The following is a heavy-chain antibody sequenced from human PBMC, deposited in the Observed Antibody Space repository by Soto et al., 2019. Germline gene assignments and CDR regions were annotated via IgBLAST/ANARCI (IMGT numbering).Heavy chain of an antibody. CDR3: ARGYYYGSGSYYKLDY. V-gene: IGHV1-69*13. CDR2: IIPIFGTA. J-gene: IGHJ4*02. CDR1: GGTFSSYA. Sequence: ASVKVSCKASGGTFSSYAISWVRQAPGQGLEWMGGIIPIFGTANYAQKFQGRVTITADESTSTAYMELSSLRSEDTAVYYCARGYYYGSGSYYKLDYWGQGTLVTVSS. D-gene: IGHD3-10*01.